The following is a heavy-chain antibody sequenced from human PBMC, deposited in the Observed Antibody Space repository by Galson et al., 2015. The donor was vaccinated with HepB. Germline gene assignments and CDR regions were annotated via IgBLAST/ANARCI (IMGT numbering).Heavy chain of an antibody. CDR3: ARDRADYYDSSGYSGAFDI. Sequence: SVKVSCKASGGSFNTYAISWLRQAPGHGLEWMGGIIPMFDTAIYAQKFQGRVTITADKSTNTAYMDLSSLRSEDTAVYYCARDRADYYDSSGYSGAFDIWGHGTMVTVSS. V-gene: IGHV1-69*06. CDR2: IIPMFDTA. D-gene: IGHD3-22*01. CDR1: GGSFNTYA. J-gene: IGHJ3*02.